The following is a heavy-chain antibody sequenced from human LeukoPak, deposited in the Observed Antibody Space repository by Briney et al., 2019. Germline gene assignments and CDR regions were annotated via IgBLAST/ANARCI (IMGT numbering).Heavy chain of an antibody. CDR3: ARETVTGSWYYFDY. D-gene: IGHD4-17*01. CDR1: GGSISSYY. Sequence: SETLFLTCTVSGGSISSYYWSWIRQPAGKGLEWIGRIYNSGSTDHNPSLKSRVTMSLDTSKNQFSLKLSSVTAADTAVYYCARETVTGSWYYFDYWGQGTPVTVSS. CDR2: IYNSGST. J-gene: IGHJ4*02. V-gene: IGHV4-4*07.